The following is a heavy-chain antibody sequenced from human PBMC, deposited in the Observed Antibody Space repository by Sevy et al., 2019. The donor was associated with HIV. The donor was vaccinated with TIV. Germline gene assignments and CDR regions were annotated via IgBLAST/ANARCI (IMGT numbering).Heavy chain of an antibody. CDR2: IYYSGSA. Sequence: SETLSLTCTVSGGYVSSNNYYWGWIRQPPGEGLEWIGSIYYSGSAYYNPSLKSRVTISVDTSKNQFSLKVSSVTAADTAVYYCARLTIFGVVTDNWFDPWGQGTLVTVSS. J-gene: IGHJ5*02. CDR3: ARLTIFGVVTDNWFDP. V-gene: IGHV4-39*01. D-gene: IGHD3-3*01. CDR1: GGYVSSNNYY.